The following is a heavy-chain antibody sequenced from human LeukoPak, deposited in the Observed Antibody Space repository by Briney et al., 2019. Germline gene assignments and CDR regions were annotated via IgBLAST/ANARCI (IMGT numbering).Heavy chain of an antibody. D-gene: IGHD6-19*01. J-gene: IGHJ6*03. CDR1: VYTFTSYA. Sequence: ASVKVSCKGSVYTFTSYAMNGVRQAPRQGLEWVGWINTNTGNPTYAQGFPGRFVFSLDTSVSTAYLQINSLKAEDTAVYYCARLGNSGWYPYYMDVWGKGTTVTVSS. CDR2: INTNTGNP. V-gene: IGHV7-4-1*02. CDR3: ARLGNSGWYPYYMDV.